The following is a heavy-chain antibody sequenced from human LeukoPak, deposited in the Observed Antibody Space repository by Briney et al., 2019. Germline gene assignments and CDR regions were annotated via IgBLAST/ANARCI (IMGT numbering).Heavy chain of an antibody. V-gene: IGHV4-34*01. Sequence: SETLSLTCAVYGGSFSGYYWSWIRQPPGKGQEWIGEISTNYNPSLKSRVTISVDTSKNQFSLKLSSVTAADTAVYYCARGRDVGGYCSSTSCYPFDYWGQGTLVTVSS. CDR1: GGSFSGYY. CDR2: IST. D-gene: IGHD2-2*01. CDR3: ARGRDVGGYCSSTSCYPFDY. J-gene: IGHJ4*02.